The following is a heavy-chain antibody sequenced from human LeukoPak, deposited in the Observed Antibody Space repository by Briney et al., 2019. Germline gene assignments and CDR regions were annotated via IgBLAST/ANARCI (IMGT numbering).Heavy chain of an antibody. D-gene: IGHD3-22*01. CDR2: ISGSGGST. V-gene: IGHV3-23*01. Sequence: GGSLRLSCTASGLTFSSYAMSWVRQAPGKGLEWVSAISGSGGSTYYADSVKGRFTISRDNSKNTLYLQMNSLRAEDTAVYYCAKDRDTYYYDSSGYLLFHWGQGTLVTVSS. CDR1: GLTFSSYA. J-gene: IGHJ4*02. CDR3: AKDRDTYYYDSSGYLLFH.